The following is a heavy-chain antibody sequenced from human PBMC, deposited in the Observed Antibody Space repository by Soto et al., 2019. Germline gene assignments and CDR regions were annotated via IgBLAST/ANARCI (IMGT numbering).Heavy chain of an antibody. CDR3: ARSPGYSYGDY. J-gene: IGHJ4*02. CDR1: GYTFTSYA. V-gene: IGHV1-3*01. D-gene: IGHD5-18*01. CDR2: INAGNGNT. Sequence: QVQLVQSGAEVKKPGASVKVSCKASGYTFTSYAMHWVRQAPGQRLEWMGWINAGNGNTKYSQKFQGRVTVTRDTSASTAYMELSSLRSEDTAVYYCARSPGYSYGDYWGQGTLVTVSS.